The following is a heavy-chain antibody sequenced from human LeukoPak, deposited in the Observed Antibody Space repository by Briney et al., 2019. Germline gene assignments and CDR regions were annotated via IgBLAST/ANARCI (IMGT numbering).Heavy chain of an antibody. CDR2: IYHSGST. CDR1: GYSISSGYY. D-gene: IGHD6-13*01. V-gene: IGHV4-38-2*01. CDR3: ARTTVNIAAAGTNYNWFDP. Sequence: SETLSLTCAVSGYSISSGYYWGWIRQPPGKGLEWIGSIYHSGSTYYNPSLKSRVTISVDTSKNQFSLKLSSVTAADTAVYYCARTTVNIAAAGTNYNWFDPWGQGPLVTVSS. J-gene: IGHJ5*02.